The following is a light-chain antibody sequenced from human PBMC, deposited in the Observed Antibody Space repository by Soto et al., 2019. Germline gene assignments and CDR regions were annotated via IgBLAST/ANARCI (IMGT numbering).Light chain of an antibody. CDR3: CSYAGTYSFV. CDR1: SSDVGGYNY. V-gene: IGLV2-11*01. J-gene: IGLJ2*01. Sequence: QSVLTQPRSVSGSPGQSVTISCTGTSSDVGGYNYVSWYQQHPGKAPKLIIYDVSRRPSGVPDRFSGSKSGNTASLTISGLQAEDDADYYCCSYAGTYSFVFGGGTKVTVL. CDR2: DVS.